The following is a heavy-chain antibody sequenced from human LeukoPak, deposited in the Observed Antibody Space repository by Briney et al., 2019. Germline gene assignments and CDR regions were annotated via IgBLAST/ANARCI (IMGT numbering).Heavy chain of an antibody. CDR1: GGTFSSNT. CDR2: IIPIFGTA. V-gene: IGHV1-69*13. Sequence: ASVKVSCKASGGTFSSNTISWVRQAPGQGLECMGGIIPIFGTANYAQKFQGRVTITADESTSTAYMELSSLRYEDTAVYYCARVWCSGGSCYSSRCAFDIWGQGTMVTVSS. CDR3: ARVWCSGGSCYSSRCAFDI. D-gene: IGHD2-15*01. J-gene: IGHJ3*02.